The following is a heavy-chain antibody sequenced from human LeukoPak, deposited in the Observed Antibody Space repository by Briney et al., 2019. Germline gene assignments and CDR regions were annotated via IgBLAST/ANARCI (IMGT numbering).Heavy chain of an antibody. V-gene: IGHV3-53*01. CDR1: GFTVSDHY. D-gene: IGHD2-2*01. Sequence: GSLRLSCAASGFTVSDHYMSWVRQAPGQGLESVSLIYSGGTTLYADSVKGRFTISRDNSKNTLYLQMNSLRAEDTAVYYCARDVGEYCSSTNCYASHYWGQGTLVTVSS. CDR2: IYSGGTT. J-gene: IGHJ4*02. CDR3: ARDVGEYCSSTNCYASHY.